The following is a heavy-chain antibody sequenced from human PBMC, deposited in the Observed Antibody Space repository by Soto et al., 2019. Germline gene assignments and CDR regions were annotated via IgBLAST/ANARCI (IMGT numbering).Heavy chain of an antibody. CDR2: IYYNGST. CDR1: GASFSTGGYY. J-gene: IGHJ5*01. V-gene: IGHV4-31*03. Sequence: QVQLQESGPGLMKPSQTLSLTCTVSGASFSTGGYYWSWIRQHPGKGLEWIGHIYYNGSTYYNPSLKSRVTISVDTSKNQFSLKLSSVTAADTAVYYCARVNYSGSGSYSKWFDSWGQGTLVTVSS. D-gene: IGHD3-10*01. CDR3: ARVNYSGSGSYSKWFDS.